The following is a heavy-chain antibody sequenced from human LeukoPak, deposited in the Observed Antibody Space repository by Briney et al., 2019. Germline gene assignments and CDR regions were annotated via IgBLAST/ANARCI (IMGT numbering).Heavy chain of an antibody. V-gene: IGHV5-10-1*01. CDR1: GYCFINYW. CDR3: ARPYDYGDSFDY. J-gene: IGHJ4*02. CDR2: IDPSDSYT. D-gene: IGHD4-17*01. Sequence: GESLQISCKASGYCFINYWIIWVRQLPAKGLEWLGRIDPSDSYTNYSPSFQGHVTISADKSISTAYLQWSSLKASDTAMYYCARPYDYGDSFDYWGQGTLVTVSS.